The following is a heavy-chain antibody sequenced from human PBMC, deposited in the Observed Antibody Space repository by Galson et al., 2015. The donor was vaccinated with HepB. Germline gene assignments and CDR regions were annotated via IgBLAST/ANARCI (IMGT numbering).Heavy chain of an antibody. CDR1: GGTFSSYP. CDR3: ARDLDSQYYDSSGYYPFDY. J-gene: IGHJ4*02. V-gene: IGHV1-69*04. CDR2: ILPILGVA. D-gene: IGHD3-22*01. Sequence: SVKVSCKASGGTFSSYPINWVRQAPGQGLEWLGRILPILGVANYAQKFQGRVTITADKSTSTAYMELSSLRSEDTAVYYCARDLDSQYYDSSGYYPFDYWGQGTLVTVSS.